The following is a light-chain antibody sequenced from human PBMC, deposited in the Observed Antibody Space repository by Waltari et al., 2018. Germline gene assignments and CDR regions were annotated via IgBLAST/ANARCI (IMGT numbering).Light chain of an antibody. J-gene: IGKJ5*01. CDR3: QQRANWPIT. CDR1: QSVDND. Sequence: EIVMTQSPVTLSVSPGEGATLSCRASQSVDNDLAWYQQKPGQAPSLVISGASTRATGVPGRFSGGGSGTEFTLTISSLQSEDFAVYYCQQRANWPITFGQGTRLEIK. V-gene: IGKV3-15*01. CDR2: GAS.